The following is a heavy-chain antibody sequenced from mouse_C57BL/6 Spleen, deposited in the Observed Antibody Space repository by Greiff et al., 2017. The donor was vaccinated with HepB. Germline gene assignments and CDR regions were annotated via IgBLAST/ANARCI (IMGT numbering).Heavy chain of an antibody. CDR2: IDPSDSYT. J-gene: IGHJ2*01. V-gene: IGHV1-59*01. CDR3: ARAGSSYGYFDY. D-gene: IGHD1-1*01. Sequence: QVQLQQPGAELVRPGPSVKLSCKASGYTFTSYWMHWVKQRPGQGLEWIGVIDPSDSYTNYNQKFKGKATLTVDTSSSTAYMQLSSLTSEDSAVYYCARAGSSYGYFDYWGQGTTLTVSS. CDR1: GYTFTSYW.